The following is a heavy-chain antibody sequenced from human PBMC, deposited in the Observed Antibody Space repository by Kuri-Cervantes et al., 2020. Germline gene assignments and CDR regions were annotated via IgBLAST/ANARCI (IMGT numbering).Heavy chain of an antibody. V-gene: IGHV3-48*03. CDR3: ATGEWLSAVGAFDY. CDR2: ISSSGSTI. CDR1: GFTLSSYE. J-gene: IGHJ4*02. D-gene: IGHD3-3*01. Sequence: GGFLRPSWAASGFTLSSYEMNWVRQAPGKGLEGVSYISSSGSTIYYADSVKGRFTISRDNSKNTLYLQMNSLRAEDTAVYYCATGEWLSAVGAFDYWGQGTLVTVSS.